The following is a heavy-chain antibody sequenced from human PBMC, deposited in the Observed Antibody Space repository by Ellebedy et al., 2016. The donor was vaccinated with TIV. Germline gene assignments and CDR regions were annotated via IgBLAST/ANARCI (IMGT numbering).Heavy chain of an antibody. D-gene: IGHD4-23*01. CDR1: GFTFDDYA. CDR3: ARCPRQLRSSLYYGMDV. J-gene: IGHJ6*02. Sequence: PGGSLRLSFAASGFTFDDYAMHWVRQAPGKGLEWVSGISWNSGTIGSTDSVKGRFTISRDNAKNSLYLQMNSLRAEDTAFDFCARCPRQLRSSLYYGMDVWGQGTTVTVSS. V-gene: IGHV3-9*01. CDR2: ISWNSGTI.